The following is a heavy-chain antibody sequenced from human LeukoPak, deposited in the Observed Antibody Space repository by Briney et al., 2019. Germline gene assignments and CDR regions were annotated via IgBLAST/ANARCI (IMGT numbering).Heavy chain of an antibody. Sequence: PSETLSLTCTVSGGSISSYYWSWIRQPAGKGLEWIGRIYTSGSTNYNPSLKSRVTMSIDTSKNQFSLKLSSVTAADTAVYYCARRGPDDQWLTSPGGMDVWGQGTAVTVSS. V-gene: IGHV4-4*07. CDR1: GGSISSYY. D-gene: IGHD6-19*01. CDR2: IYTSGST. CDR3: ARRGPDDQWLTSPGGMDV. J-gene: IGHJ6*02.